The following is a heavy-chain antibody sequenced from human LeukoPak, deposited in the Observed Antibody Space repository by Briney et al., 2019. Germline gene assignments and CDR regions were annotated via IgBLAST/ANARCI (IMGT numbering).Heavy chain of an antibody. V-gene: IGHV4-59*11. D-gene: IGHD3-3*01. CDR2: IYYRGST. CDR3: ARRIGYLNYYYYYYMDV. Sequence: PSETLSLTCTVSGGSISSHYWSWIRQPPGKGLALIGYIYYRGSTNYNPSLKSRVTISVDTSRNQFSLKLSSVTAADSAVYYCARRIGYLNYYYYYYMDVWGNGTTVTVSS. CDR1: GGSISSHY. J-gene: IGHJ6*03.